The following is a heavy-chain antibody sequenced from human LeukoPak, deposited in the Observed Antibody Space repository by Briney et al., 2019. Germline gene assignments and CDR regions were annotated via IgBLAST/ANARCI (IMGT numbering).Heavy chain of an antibody. CDR1: GGSFSGYY. D-gene: IGHD6-19*01. J-gene: IGHJ5*02. CDR2: INHSGST. Sequence: PSETLSLTCAVYGGSFSGYYWSWIRQPPGKGLEWIGEINHSGSTNYNPSLKSRVTISVDTSKNQFSLKLSSVTAADTAVYYCARDQGSSGWNWFDPWGQGTLVTVSS. V-gene: IGHV4-34*01. CDR3: ARDQGSSGWNWFDP.